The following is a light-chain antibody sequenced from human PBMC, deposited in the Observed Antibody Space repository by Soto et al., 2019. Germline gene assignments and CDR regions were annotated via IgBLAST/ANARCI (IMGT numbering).Light chain of an antibody. J-gene: IGKJ5*01. V-gene: IGKV3-11*01. Sequence: EIVLTQSPATLSLSPGERATLSCRASQSVSNSLAWYQQKPGQAPRLLIYDTSNRATGIPARFSGSGSGTDCTLTISSLEPEDFSVYYCQQRYNWPITFGQGTRLEIK. CDR1: QSVSNS. CDR2: DTS. CDR3: QQRYNWPIT.